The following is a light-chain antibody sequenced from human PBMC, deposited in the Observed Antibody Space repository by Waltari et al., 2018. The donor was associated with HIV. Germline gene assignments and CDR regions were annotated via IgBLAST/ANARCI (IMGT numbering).Light chain of an antibody. CDR1: SSDVGGYNH. CDR2: EVT. J-gene: IGLJ3*02. V-gene: IGLV2-23*02. Sequence: QSALTQPASVSGSPGQSIAISCTGTSSDVGGYNHFSCNQQYPGKAPKLMIYEVTKRPSGVSNRFSASKSGNTASLTISGLQAEDEADYYCCSYAGSGRGVFGGGTKLTVL. CDR3: CSYAGSGRGV.